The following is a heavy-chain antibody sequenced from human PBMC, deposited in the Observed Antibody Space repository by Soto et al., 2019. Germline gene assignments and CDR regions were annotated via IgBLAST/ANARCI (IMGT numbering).Heavy chain of an antibody. CDR1: GYTFTSYY. D-gene: IGHD2-2*02. J-gene: IGHJ6*02. V-gene: IGHV1-46*01. CDR3: ARDIVVVPAAIRVYYYYGMDV. Sequence: ASVKVSCKASGYTFTSYYMHWVRQAPGQGLEWMGIINPSGGSTSYAQKFQGRVTMTRDTSTSTVCMELSSLRSEDTAVCYCARDIVVVPAAIRVYYYYGMDVWGQGTTVTVSS. CDR2: INPSGGST.